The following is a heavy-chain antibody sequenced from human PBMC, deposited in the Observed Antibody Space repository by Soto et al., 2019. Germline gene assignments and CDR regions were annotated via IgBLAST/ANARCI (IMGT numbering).Heavy chain of an antibody. CDR1: GYTFTGYA. J-gene: IGHJ4*02. V-gene: IGHV1-3*01. D-gene: IGHD2-2*01. CDR2: INGGNGDT. CDR3: ARGYCSTTSCQYYFDR. Sequence: ASVKVSCKASGYTFTGYAIHWVRQAPGQRLEWMGWINGGNGDTKYSQKFQGRVTITRDTSASTAYMELSSLGSEDTAVYHCARGYCSTTSCQYYFDRWGQGTVVTVSS.